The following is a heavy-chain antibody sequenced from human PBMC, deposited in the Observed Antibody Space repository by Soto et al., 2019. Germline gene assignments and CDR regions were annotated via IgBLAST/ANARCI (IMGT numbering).Heavy chain of an antibody. J-gene: IGHJ4*02. Sequence: GGSLRLSCAASGFTFSTYAMAWVRQAPVKGLEWVSSISSSSDTTFYADSVEGRFTISRDNSENTLSLQMNSLRAEDTAVYYCAKQPLKVPLRFDYWGQGTLVTVSS. D-gene: IGHD6-25*01. CDR2: ISSSSDTT. CDR1: GFTFSTYA. CDR3: AKQPLKVPLRFDY. V-gene: IGHV3-23*01.